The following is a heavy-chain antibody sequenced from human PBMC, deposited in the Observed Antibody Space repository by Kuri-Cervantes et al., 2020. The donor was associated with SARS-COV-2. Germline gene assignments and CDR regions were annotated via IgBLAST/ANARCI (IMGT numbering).Heavy chain of an antibody. V-gene: IGHV4-38-2*01. J-gene: IGHJ6*04. CDR1: GYSISSGYY. Sequence: GSLRLSCAVSGYSISSGYYWGLIRQPPGKGLGGIGSIYHSGITYYNPSLKSRVTISVDTSKNQFSLKLSSVTAADTAVYYCARPGGFLDVWGKGTTVTVSS. CDR2: IYHSGIT. CDR3: ARPGGFLDV. D-gene: IGHD4-23*01.